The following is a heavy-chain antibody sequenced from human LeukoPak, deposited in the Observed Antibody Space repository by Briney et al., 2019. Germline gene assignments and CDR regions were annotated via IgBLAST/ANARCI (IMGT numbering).Heavy chain of an antibody. CDR1: GYTFTGYY. J-gene: IGHJ5*02. CDR2: INPNSGGT. CDR3: ERGCGLERDRNDFWSGYWNNWFDP. D-gene: IGHD3-3*01. V-gene: IGHV1-2*02. Sequence: ASVKVSCKASGYTFTGYYMHWVRQAPGQGREGMGWINPNSGGTNYAQKFHVRVTMTRDTSISTASMELSRLRSDDTAVYSCERGCGLERDRNDFWSGYWNNWFDPWGQGTLVTVSS.